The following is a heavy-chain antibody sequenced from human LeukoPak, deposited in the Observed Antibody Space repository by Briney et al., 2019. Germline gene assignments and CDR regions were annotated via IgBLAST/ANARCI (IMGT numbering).Heavy chain of an antibody. V-gene: IGHV3-23*01. D-gene: IGHD5-18*01. CDR2: ISDSGDKT. CDR1: GFTFSNYA. CDR3: AKDIAYSYGPFDY. J-gene: IGHJ4*02. Sequence: GGSLRLSCAASGFTFSNYAMSWVRQAPGKGLECVSAISDSGDKTDYADSVRGRFTIYRDNSKNTLYLQMNSLRAEDTAVYYCAKDIAYSYGPFDYWGQGTLVTVSS.